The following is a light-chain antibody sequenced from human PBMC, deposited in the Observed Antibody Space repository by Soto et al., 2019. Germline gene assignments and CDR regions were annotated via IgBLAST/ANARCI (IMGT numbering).Light chain of an antibody. Sequence: DIQMTQSPSSLSASVGDRVTITCRASQTISGYLNWYQQKPGKAPQLLIYAASILQSGVPSRFRGSGFGTDFTLPISSLQPEDFASYFCQQSHSYPRTFGQGTKVEIK. J-gene: IGKJ1*01. CDR3: QQSHSYPRT. V-gene: IGKV1-39*01. CDR1: QTISGY. CDR2: AAS.